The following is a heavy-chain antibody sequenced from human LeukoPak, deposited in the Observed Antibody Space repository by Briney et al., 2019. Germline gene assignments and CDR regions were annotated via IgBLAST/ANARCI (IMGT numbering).Heavy chain of an antibody. D-gene: IGHD6-13*01. CDR3: ARGDSSWPYYFDC. CDR2: IYYSGST. V-gene: IGHV4-59*01. CDR1: GGSISSYY. Sequence: SETLSLTCTVSGGSISSYYWNWIRQSPGKGLEWIGYIYYSGSTNYNPSLNSRVTISVDTSKNQFSLKLNSVTAADTAVYYCARGDSSWPYYFDCWGQGTLVTVSS. J-gene: IGHJ4*02.